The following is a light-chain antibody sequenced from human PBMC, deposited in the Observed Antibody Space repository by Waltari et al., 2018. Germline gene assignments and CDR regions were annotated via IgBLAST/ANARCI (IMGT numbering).Light chain of an antibody. V-gene: IGLV1-40*01. CDR3: QSYDTTLSVV. CDR2: GTN. Sequence: QSVLTQPPSVSGAPGQRVSISCTGSTSNIGAGYDVHCYQQGPGKAPTLIIYGTNTRPLGVPDRFFGSQYGTSASLAIIGLQAEDEGDYYCQSYDTTLSVVFGGGTKLTVL. CDR1: TSNIGAGYD. J-gene: IGLJ2*01.